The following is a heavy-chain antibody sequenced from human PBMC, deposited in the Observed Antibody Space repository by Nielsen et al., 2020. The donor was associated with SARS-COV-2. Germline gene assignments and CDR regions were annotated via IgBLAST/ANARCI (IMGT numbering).Heavy chain of an antibody. Sequence: SETLSLTCAVSGVSIVSSDWWGWVRQPAGKGRGWMGVIHHGGSTNYNPTLKSRVTMSVDKSKNQFSLQLSSVTAADTAMYYCARRNGNSGYYFYFEYWGHGSLVTVSS. CDR1: GVSIVSSDW. CDR3: ARRNGNSGYYFYFEY. J-gene: IGHJ4*01. V-gene: IGHV4-4*02. CDR2: IHHGGST. D-gene: IGHD5-12*01.